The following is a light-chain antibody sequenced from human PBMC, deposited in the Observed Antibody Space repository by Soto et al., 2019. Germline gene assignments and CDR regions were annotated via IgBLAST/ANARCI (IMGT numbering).Light chain of an antibody. CDR2: SNN. Sequence: QSVLTQPPSASGTPGQRVTISCSGSSSNIGSNTVNWYQQLPGTAPKLLIYSNNQRPSGVPDRFGGSKSGTSASLAISGLQSEDEADYYCAAWDDSLNGVVFGGGTKVTVL. CDR1: SSNIGSNT. CDR3: AAWDDSLNGVV. V-gene: IGLV1-44*01. J-gene: IGLJ2*01.